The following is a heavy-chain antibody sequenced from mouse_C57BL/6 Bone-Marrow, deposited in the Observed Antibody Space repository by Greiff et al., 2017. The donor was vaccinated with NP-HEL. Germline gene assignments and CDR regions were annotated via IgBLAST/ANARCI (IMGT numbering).Heavy chain of an antibody. CDR1: GYTFTSYW. Sequence: QVQLQQPGAELVKPGASVKLSCKASGYTFTSYWMHWVKQRPGQGLEWIGMIHPNSGSTNYNEKFKSKATLTVDKSSSTAYMQLRSLTSEDSAVYYCARLLLRRRSYGCWGQGTTLTVAS. V-gene: IGHV1-64*01. CDR3: ARLLLRRRSYGC. CDR2: IHPNSGST. D-gene: IGHD1-1*02. J-gene: IGHJ2*01.